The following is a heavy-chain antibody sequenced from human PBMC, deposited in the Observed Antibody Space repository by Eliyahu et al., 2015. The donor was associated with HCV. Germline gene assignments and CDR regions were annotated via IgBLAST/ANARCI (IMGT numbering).Heavy chain of an antibody. V-gene: IGHV3-33*01. CDR3: ARDGDYVWGSYRYQGYYFDY. D-gene: IGHD3-16*02. CDR2: IWYDGSNK. CDR1: SYG. Sequence: SYGMHWVRQAPGKGLEWVAVIWYDGSNKYYADSVKGRFTISRDNSKNTLYLQMNSLRAEDTAVYYCARDGDYVWGSYRYQGYYFDYWGQGTLVTVSS. J-gene: IGHJ4*02.